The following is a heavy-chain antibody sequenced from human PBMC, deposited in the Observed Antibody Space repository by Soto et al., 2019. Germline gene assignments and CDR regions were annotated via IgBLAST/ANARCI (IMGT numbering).Heavy chain of an antibody. Sequence: GGSLRLSCAASGFTFSSYSMNWVRQAPGKGLEWVSYISSSSSTIYYADSVKGRFTISRDNAKNSLYLQMNSLRAEDTAVYYCARVYYDILTGYYGLDYWGQGTLVTVPQ. J-gene: IGHJ4*02. CDR3: ARVYYDILTGYYGLDY. CDR1: GFTFSSYS. D-gene: IGHD3-9*01. CDR2: ISSSSSTI. V-gene: IGHV3-48*01.